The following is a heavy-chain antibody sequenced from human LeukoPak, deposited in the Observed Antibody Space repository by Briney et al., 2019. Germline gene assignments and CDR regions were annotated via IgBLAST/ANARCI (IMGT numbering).Heavy chain of an antibody. Sequence: GGSLRLSCAASGFTFDDYGMSWVRQAPGKGLEWVSGINWNGGSTGYADSVKGRFTISRDNAKNSLYLQMNSLRAEDTALYYCARDTIAVAGEAFDIWGQGTMVTVSS. D-gene: IGHD6-19*01. CDR1: GFTFDDYG. CDR2: INWNGGST. CDR3: ARDTIAVAGEAFDI. V-gene: IGHV3-20*04. J-gene: IGHJ3*02.